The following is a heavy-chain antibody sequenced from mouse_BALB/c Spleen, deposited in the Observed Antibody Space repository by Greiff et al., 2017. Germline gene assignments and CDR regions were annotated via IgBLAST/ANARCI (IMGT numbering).Heavy chain of an antibody. V-gene: IGHV5-4*02. CDR1: GFTFSDYY. D-gene: IGHD1-1*01. Sequence: EVQLVASGGGLVKPGGSLKLSCAASGFTFSDYYMYWVRQTPEKRLEWVATISDGGSYTYYPDSVKGRFTISRDNAKNNLYLQMSSLKSEDTAMYYCARGSPYYYGSSPYAMDYWGQGTSVTVSS. CDR3: ARGSPYYYGSSPYAMDY. J-gene: IGHJ4*01. CDR2: ISDGGSYT.